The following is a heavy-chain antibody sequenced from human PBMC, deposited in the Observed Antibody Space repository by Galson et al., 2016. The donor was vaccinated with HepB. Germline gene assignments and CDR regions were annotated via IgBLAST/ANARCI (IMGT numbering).Heavy chain of an antibody. D-gene: IGHD6-19*01. CDR2: ISYDGTNK. J-gene: IGHJ6*02. V-gene: IGHV3-30-3*01. CDR1: GFTFNTYN. CDR3: ARDKGPGIAVAADFLGSYGMDV. Sequence: SLRLSCAASGFTFNTYNMNWVRQAPGKGLEWVAVISYDGTNKYYADSVKGRFNISRDNSRNTLYLQMNSLGVEDTAVYYCARDKGPGIAVAADFLGSYGMDVWGQGTMVTVSS.